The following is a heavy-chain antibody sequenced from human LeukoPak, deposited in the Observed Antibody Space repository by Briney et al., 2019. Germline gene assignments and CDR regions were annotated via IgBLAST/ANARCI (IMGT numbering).Heavy chain of an antibody. V-gene: IGHV4-39*01. CDR3: SRGSYDILTGYSTLGEY. Sequence: SETLSLTCTVSGGSISSSTYYCGWIRQPPGKGLEWIGSVYYTGSTYYNPSLKSRITILLDTSKNQISLKLSSVTAADTAVYYCSRGSYDILTGYSTLGEYWGQGTLVTVSS. CDR1: GGSISSSTYY. D-gene: IGHD3-9*01. CDR2: VYYTGST. J-gene: IGHJ4*02.